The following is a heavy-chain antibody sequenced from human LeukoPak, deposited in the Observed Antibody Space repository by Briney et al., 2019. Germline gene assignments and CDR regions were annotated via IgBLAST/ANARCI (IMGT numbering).Heavy chain of an antibody. D-gene: IGHD3-10*01. CDR1: GGSISSYY. V-gene: IGHV4-4*07. CDR3: ARDLGYYGSGSYFPDAFDI. CDR2: IYTSGST. Sequence: ASETLSLTCTVSGGSISSYYWSWIRQPAGKGLEWIGRIYTSGSTNYNPSLKSRVTISVDTSKNQFSLKLSSVTAADTAVYYCARDLGYYGSGSYFPDAFDIWGQGTMVTVSS. J-gene: IGHJ3*02.